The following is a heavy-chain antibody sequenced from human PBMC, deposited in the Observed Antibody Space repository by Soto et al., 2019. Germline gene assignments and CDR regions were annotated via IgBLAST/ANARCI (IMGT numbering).Heavy chain of an antibody. CDR3: ANGGLYNWKYNWFDP. CDR1: GFTFSSYA. CDR2: ISGSGGST. J-gene: IGHJ5*02. D-gene: IGHD1-20*01. V-gene: IGHV3-23*01. Sequence: PGGSLRLSCAASGFTFSSYAMSWVRQAPGKGLEWVSAISGSGGSTYYADSVKGRFTISRDNSKNTLYLQMNSLRAEDTAVYYCANGGLYNWKYNWFDPWGQGTLVTVSS.